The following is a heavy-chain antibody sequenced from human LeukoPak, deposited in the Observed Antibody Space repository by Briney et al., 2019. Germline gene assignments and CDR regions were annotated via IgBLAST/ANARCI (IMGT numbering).Heavy chain of an antibody. J-gene: IGHJ5*02. CDR2: MNSNSGNT. D-gene: IGHD6-6*01. CDR3: ASLRAEIAARRQVQNWFDP. V-gene: IGHV1-8*01. CDR1: GYTFTSYD. Sequence: ASVTVSCKASGYTFTSYDINWVRQATGQGLGWMGCMNSNSGNTGYAQKFQGRVTMTRNTSISTAYMELSSLRSEDTAVYYCASLRAEIAARRQVQNWFDPWGQGTLVTVSS.